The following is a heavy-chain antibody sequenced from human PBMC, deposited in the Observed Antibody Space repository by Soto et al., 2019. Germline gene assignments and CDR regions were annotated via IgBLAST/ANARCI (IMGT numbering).Heavy chain of an antibody. CDR3: SKDSYHITAAGPQQFGP. D-gene: IGHD6-13*01. CDR2: ISGSGGST. V-gene: IGHV3-23*01. CDR1: GFTFSSYA. Sequence: PGGSLRLSCAASGFTFSSYAMSWVRQAPGKGLEWVSAISGSGGSTYYADSVKGRFTISRDNSKNTLYLQMNSLRAEDTAVYYLSKDSYHITAAGPQQFGPWGQGTLVTVSS. J-gene: IGHJ5*02.